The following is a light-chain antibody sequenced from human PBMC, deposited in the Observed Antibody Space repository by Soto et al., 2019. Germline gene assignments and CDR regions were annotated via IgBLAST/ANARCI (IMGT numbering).Light chain of an antibody. CDR3: QQYHSYPLT. V-gene: IGKV1-5*01. J-gene: IGKJ4*01. CDR1: QTISSW. CDR2: DAS. Sequence: DIAMTQSPSTLSASVGDRVTITCRASQTISSWLAWYQQKPGKAPNLLIYDASSLESGVPSRFSGSGSGTEFTLTISSLQPDDLATYYCQQYHSYPLTFGGGTKVEIK.